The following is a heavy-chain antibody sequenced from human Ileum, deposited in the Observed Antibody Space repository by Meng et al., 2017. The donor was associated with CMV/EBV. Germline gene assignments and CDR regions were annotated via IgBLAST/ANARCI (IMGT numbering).Heavy chain of an antibody. CDR1: GFTVSSNY. D-gene: IGHD1-1*01. Sequence: GSRKISCTASGFTVSSNYMTWVRQAPGKGLEWVSGIYRGGNTFYADSVKGRFTISRDNSKNTLFLQMNSLRADDTAIYYCVTDTTTNTPMDVWGQGTTVTVSS. CDR2: IYRGGNT. V-gene: IGHV3-53*01. J-gene: IGHJ6*02. CDR3: VTDTTTNTPMDV.